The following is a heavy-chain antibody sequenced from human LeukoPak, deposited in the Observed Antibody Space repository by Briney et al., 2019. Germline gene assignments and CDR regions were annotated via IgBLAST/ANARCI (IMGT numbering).Heavy chain of an antibody. J-gene: IGHJ4*02. Sequence: ASVNVSFTASGYTFTGYYMHWVRQAPGQGLEWMGWINPNSGGTNYAQKFQGRVTMTRDTSISTAYMELSRLRSDDTAVYYCARRASSGYYYNLDYFDYWGQGTLVTVSS. CDR1: GYTFTGYY. D-gene: IGHD3-22*01. CDR3: ARRASSGYYYNLDYFDY. CDR2: INPNSGGT. V-gene: IGHV1-2*02.